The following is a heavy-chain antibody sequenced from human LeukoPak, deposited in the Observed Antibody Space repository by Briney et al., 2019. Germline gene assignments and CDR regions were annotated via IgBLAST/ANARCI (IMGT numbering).Heavy chain of an antibody. CDR2: ISGSGGST. CDR1: GFTFSSYA. CDR3: ARDGSEWYCSSTSCYIPGDY. V-gene: IGHV3-23*01. Sequence: GGSLRLSCAASGFTFSSYAMSWVRQAPGKGLEWVSAISGSGGSTYYADSVKGRFTISRDNSKNTLYLQMNSLRAEDTAVYYCARDGSEWYCSSTSCYIPGDYWGQGTLVTVSS. D-gene: IGHD2-2*02. J-gene: IGHJ4*02.